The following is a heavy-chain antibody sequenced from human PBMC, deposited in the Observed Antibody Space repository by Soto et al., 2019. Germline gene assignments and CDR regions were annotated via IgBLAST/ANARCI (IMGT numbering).Heavy chain of an antibody. CDR1: GYTFTSYA. Sequence: ASVKVSCKASGYTFTSYAMHWVRQAPGQRLEWMGWINAGNGNTKYSQKFQGRVTITRDTSASTAYMELSSLRSEDTAVYYCARGMFCSGGSCYYFDYWGQGTLVTVSS. CDR3: ARGMFCSGGSCYYFDY. V-gene: IGHV1-3*01. CDR2: INAGNGNT. J-gene: IGHJ4*02. D-gene: IGHD2-15*01.